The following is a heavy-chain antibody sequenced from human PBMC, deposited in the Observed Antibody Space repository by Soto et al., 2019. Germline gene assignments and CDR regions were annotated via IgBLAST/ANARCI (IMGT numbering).Heavy chain of an antibody. V-gene: IGHV4-39*01. CDR3: ARLSAITKGRCFDP. Sequence: QLHLQESGPGLVKPSETLSLTCSVSGGSVTSSTYYWGWIRQPPGKGLEWIGNIYYSGSTYFNPSLKSRVTISVDTSKNQFSLRLSSVTATDTAVYYCARLSAITKGRCFDPWGQGTLVTVSS. CDR1: GGSVTSSTYY. D-gene: IGHD1-20*01. CDR2: IYYSGST. J-gene: IGHJ5*02.